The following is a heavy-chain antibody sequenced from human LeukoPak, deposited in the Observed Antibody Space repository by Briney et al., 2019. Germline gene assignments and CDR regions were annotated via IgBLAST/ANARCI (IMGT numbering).Heavy chain of an antibody. Sequence: SETLSLTCTVSGGSISSYYWSWIRQPPGKGLEWIGYIYYSGSTNYNPSLKSRVTISVDTSKNQFSLKLSSVTAADTAVYYCARDDGSGWSGWFDPWGQGTLVTVSS. CDR1: GGSISSYY. CDR2: IYYSGST. V-gene: IGHV4-59*01. CDR3: ARDDGSGWSGWFDP. J-gene: IGHJ5*02. D-gene: IGHD6-19*01.